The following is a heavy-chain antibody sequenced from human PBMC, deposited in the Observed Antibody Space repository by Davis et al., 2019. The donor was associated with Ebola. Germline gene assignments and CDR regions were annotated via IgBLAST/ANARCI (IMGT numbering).Heavy chain of an antibody. Sequence: PGGPLRLSCAASGFTFSSYWMSWVRQAPGKGLEWVANIKQDGSEKYYVDSVKGRITISRDNAKNSLYLQMNSLRAEDTAVYYCARGPPEDVVVVVVAADYWGQGTLVTVSS. D-gene: IGHD2-15*01. CDR2: IKQDGSEK. CDR1: GFTFSSYW. J-gene: IGHJ4*02. CDR3: ARGPPEDVVVVVVAADY. V-gene: IGHV3-7*01.